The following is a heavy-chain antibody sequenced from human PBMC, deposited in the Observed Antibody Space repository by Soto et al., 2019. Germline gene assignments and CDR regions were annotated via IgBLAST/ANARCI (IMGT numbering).Heavy chain of an antibody. J-gene: IGHJ4*02. V-gene: IGHV4-34*01. CDR1: GGSFSGYY. CDR3: ARGLRIQPWPGRTAYFDY. Sequence: SETLSLTCAVYGGSFSGYYWSWIRQPPGKGLEWIGEINHSGSTNYNPPLKSRVTISVDTSKNQFSLKLSSVTAADTAVYYCARGLRIQPWPGRTAYFDYWGQGTRVTVS. CDR2: INHSGST. D-gene: IGHD5-18*01.